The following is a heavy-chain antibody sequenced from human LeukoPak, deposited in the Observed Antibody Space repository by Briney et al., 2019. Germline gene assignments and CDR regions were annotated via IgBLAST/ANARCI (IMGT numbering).Heavy chain of an antibody. Sequence: PSETLSLTCTVSGGSISSYYWSWIRQPPGKGLEWIGYIYYSGSTNYNPSLKSRVTISVDTSKNQFSLKLSSVTAADTAVYYCARHGVTMVRGVPYYYYYGMDVWGQGTTVTVSS. D-gene: IGHD3-10*01. V-gene: IGHV4-59*08. CDR1: GGSISSYY. CDR3: ARHGVTMVRGVPYYYYYGMDV. CDR2: IYYSGST. J-gene: IGHJ6*02.